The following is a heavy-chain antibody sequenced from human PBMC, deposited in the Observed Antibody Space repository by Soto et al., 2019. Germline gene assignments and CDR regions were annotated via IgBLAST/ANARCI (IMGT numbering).Heavy chain of an antibody. CDR3: ARARIAVAGQIDY. V-gene: IGHV1-18*01. CDR1: GYTFTSYG. Sequence: ASVKVSCKASGYTFTSYGISWVRQAPGQGLERMRWITPYYGNTNYAQKLQGRVTMTTDKSTSTAYMELSSLRSEDTAVYYCARARIAVAGQIDYWGQGTLVTVSS. J-gene: IGHJ4*02. D-gene: IGHD6-19*01. CDR2: ITPYYGNT.